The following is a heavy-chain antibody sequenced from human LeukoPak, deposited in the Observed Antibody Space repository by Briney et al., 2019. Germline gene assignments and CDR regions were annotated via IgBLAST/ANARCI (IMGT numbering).Heavy chain of an antibody. Sequence: SETLSLTCTVSGGSISTYYWSWIRQPPGKGLEWIGYIYYSGSTNYNPSLKSRVTVSVDTSKNQFSLKLSSVTAADTAVYYCARHPPRYNRPPHYWGQGTLVTVSS. CDR1: GGSISTYY. CDR3: ARHPPRYNRPPHY. J-gene: IGHJ4*02. D-gene: IGHD1-1*01. CDR2: IYYSGST. V-gene: IGHV4-59*08.